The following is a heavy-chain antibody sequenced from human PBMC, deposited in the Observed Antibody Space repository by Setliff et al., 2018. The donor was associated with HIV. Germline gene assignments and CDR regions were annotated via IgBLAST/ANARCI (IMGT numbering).Heavy chain of an antibody. V-gene: IGHV4-34*01. D-gene: IGHD3-10*01. CDR2: ISHGGST. CDR3: ARPGRASYYYYMDV. Sequence: PSETLSLTCAVYGGSFSGYYWSWIRQPPGKGLEWIGEISHGGSTNYNPSLKSRVTISVDTSKNQFSLKLSSVNAADTAVYYCARPGRASYYYYMDVWGKGTTVTVSS. CDR1: GGSFSGYY. J-gene: IGHJ6*03.